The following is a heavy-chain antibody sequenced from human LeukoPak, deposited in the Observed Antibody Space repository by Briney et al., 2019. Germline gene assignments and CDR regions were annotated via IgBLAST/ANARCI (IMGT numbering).Heavy chain of an antibody. J-gene: IGHJ3*02. CDR3: AGGLISGIAFVI. CDR2: INPSGGST. Sequence: ASVKVSCKASGYTFTSYYMHWVRQAPGQGLEWMGIINPSGGSTSYAQKFQGRVTMTRDTSTSTVYMELSSLGSEDTAVYYCAGGLISGIAFVIWAQGTRVTVSS. CDR1: GYTFTSYY. V-gene: IGHV1-46*01. D-gene: IGHD5-12*01.